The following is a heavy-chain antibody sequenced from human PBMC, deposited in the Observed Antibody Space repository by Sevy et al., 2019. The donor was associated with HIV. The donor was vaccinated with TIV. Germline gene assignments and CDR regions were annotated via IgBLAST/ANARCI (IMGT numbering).Heavy chain of an antibody. J-gene: IGHJ4*02. CDR1: GYTFTSYA. CDR3: ARMDIAVAGRVSDY. D-gene: IGHD6-19*01. CDR2: INTNTGNP. Sequence: ASLKVSCKASGYTFTSYAMNWVRQAPGQGLEWMGWINTNTGNPTYAQGFTGRFVFSLDTSVSTAYLQISSLKAEDTAVYYCARMDIAVAGRVSDYWGQGTLVTVSS. V-gene: IGHV7-4-1*02.